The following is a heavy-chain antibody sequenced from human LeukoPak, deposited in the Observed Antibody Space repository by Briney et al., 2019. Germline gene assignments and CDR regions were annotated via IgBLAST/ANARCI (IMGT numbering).Heavy chain of an antibody. J-gene: IGHJ4*02. D-gene: IGHD1-26*01. CDR1: GYPFSSYS. CDR2: ISVSGGVR. CDR3: ARVIVGATHSFYFDY. V-gene: IGHV3-48*02. Sequence: GGSLRLSCVASGYPFSSYSMNWIRQAPGKGLEWVSYISVSGGVRSYADSVKGRFTISRDDARNSLYLQMNSLKDEDTAVYYCARVIVGATHSFYFDYWGQGTLVTVSS.